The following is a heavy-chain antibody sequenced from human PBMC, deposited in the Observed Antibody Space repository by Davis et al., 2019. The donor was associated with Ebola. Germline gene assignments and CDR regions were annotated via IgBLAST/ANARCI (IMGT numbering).Heavy chain of an antibody. CDR1: GFTFSSYW. CDR2: IKQDGSEK. CDR3: ARDKSKGYSSSRNNGYFDL. D-gene: IGHD6-13*01. Sequence: PGGSLRLSCAASGFTFSSYWMSWVRQAPGKGLEWVANIKQDGSEKYYVDSVKGRFTISRDNSKNTLYLQMNSLRAEDTAVYYCARDKSKGYSSSRNNGYFDLWGRGTLVTVSS. J-gene: IGHJ2*01. V-gene: IGHV3-7*01.